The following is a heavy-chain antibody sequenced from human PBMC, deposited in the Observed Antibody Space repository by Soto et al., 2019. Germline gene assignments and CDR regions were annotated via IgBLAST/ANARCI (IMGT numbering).Heavy chain of an antibody. D-gene: IGHD6-13*01. CDR2: ISGSGGST. Sequence: EVQLLESGGGLVQPGGSLRLSCAASGFTFSSYAMSWVRQAPGKGLEWVSAISGSGGSTYYADSVKGRFTISRDNSKNTLYLQMNRLGAGDTAVYYCAKEGQQLGGGYFDYWGQGTLVTVSS. J-gene: IGHJ4*02. CDR3: AKEGQQLGGGYFDY. V-gene: IGHV3-23*01. CDR1: GFTFSSYA.